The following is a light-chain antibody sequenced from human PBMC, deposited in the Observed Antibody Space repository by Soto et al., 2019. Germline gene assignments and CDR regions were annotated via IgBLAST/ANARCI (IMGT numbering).Light chain of an antibody. CDR1: QDISNY. Sequence: IQMTPSPSSMSASVGDRVHITCQASQDISNYLNWYQQKPGKAPKLLIYDASNLETGVPSRFSGSGSGTDFTFTISSLQPEDIATYYCQQYDNLAYTFGQGTKLEIK. CDR3: QQYDNLAYT. J-gene: IGKJ2*01. CDR2: DAS. V-gene: IGKV1-33*01.